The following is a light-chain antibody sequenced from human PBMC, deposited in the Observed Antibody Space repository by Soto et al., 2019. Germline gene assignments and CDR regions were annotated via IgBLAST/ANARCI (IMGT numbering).Light chain of an antibody. J-gene: IGKJ3*01. Sequence: DIQMTQSPSSLSASVGDRVTITCRASQGISNYLAWYQQKPGKAPQLLIYAASTLQSGVPSRFSGRRSGTDVTLTISSLQPEDVATYYCQRHNRAPPVSFGPGTKVDLK. CDR2: AAS. CDR3: QRHNRAPPVS. V-gene: IGKV1-27*01. CDR1: QGISNY.